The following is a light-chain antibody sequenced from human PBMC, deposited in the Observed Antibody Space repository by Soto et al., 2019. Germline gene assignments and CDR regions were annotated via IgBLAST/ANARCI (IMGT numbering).Light chain of an antibody. CDR1: NSDVGTYNF. CDR3: ISYTSSSTHV. CDR2: DVS. J-gene: IGLJ1*01. Sequence: QSALTQPASVSGSPGQSITISCTGTNSDVGTYNFVSWYQQHPGTLPKLMIFDVSRRPSGVSDRFSGSKSGNTASLTISGLQAEDEGDYYCISYTSSSTHVFGSGTKVTVL. V-gene: IGLV2-14*03.